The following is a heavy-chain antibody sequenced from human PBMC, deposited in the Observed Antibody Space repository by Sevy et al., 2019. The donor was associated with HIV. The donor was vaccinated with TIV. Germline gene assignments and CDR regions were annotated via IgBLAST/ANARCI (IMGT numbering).Heavy chain of an antibody. D-gene: IGHD3-9*01. CDR1: GFTFSSYG. J-gene: IGHJ6*02. CDR2: IWNDGSNQ. Sequence: GGSLRLSCAASGFTFSSYGMHWVRQAPGKGLEWVAVIWNDGSNQYYADSVEGRFTVSRDNSTNTLYLQMNSLRVEDTAVYYCAKDFTGYNGMDVWGQGTMVTVSS. V-gene: IGHV3-30*02. CDR3: AKDFTGYNGMDV.